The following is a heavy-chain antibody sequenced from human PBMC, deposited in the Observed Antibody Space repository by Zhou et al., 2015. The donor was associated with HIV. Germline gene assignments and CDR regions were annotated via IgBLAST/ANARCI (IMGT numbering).Heavy chain of an antibody. J-gene: IGHJ4*02. CDR3: VRDDPVLDF. CDR2: ISRDGSNI. D-gene: IGHD3-3*01. CDR1: GFDFSSSG. V-gene: IGHV3-30*02. Sequence: QMHLVESGGGVVQPGGSLRLSCTASGFDFSSSGMHWVRQTPGEGLQWLTLISRDGSNILYTDSMRDRLTISRDTSKNTLYLEMNNVRGDDTAIYYCVRDDPVLDFWGQGTLVTVSS.